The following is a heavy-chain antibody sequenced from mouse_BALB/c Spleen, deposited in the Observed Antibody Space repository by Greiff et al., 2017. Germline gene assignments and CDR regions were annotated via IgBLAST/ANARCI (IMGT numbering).Heavy chain of an antibody. Sequence: EVQRVESGPGLVKPSQSLSLTCSVTGYSITSGYYWNWIRQFPGNKLEWMGYISYDGSNNYNPSLKNRISITRDTSKNQFFLKLNSVTTEDTATYYCARTGTYYGYDEEVFDYWGQGTTLTVSS. CDR1: GYSITSGYY. D-gene: IGHD2-9*01. CDR3: ARTGTYYGYDEEVFDY. CDR2: ISYDGSN. V-gene: IGHV3-6*02. J-gene: IGHJ2*01.